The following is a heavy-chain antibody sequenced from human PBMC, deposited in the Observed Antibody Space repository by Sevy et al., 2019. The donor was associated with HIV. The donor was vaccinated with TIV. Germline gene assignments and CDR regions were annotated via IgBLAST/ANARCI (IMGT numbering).Heavy chain of an antibody. D-gene: IGHD2-2*01. V-gene: IGHV4-34*01. Sequence: SETLSLNCAVYGGSFSGYYWTWIRQPPGKGLEWIGEINHSGNSDFNPSLKSRATISVDTSKNQFSLKLSSVTAADTAVYYCARGTLPAGYFQHWGQGTLVTVSS. J-gene: IGHJ1*01. CDR1: GGSFSGYY. CDR3: ARGTLPAGYFQH. CDR2: INHSGNS.